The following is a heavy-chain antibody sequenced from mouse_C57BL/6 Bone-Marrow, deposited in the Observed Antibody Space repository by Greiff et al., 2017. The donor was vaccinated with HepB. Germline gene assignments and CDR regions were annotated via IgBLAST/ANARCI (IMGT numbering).Heavy chain of an antibody. J-gene: IGHJ1*03. CDR3: ARSSPLYDYDWYFDV. CDR2: IDPNSGGT. CDR1: GYTFTSYW. D-gene: IGHD2-4*01. Sequence: QVQLQQPGAELVKPGASVKLSCKASGYTFTSYWMHWVKQRPGRGLEWIGRIDPNSGGTKYNEKFKSKATLTVDKPSSTAYMQRSSLTSEDSAVYYCARSSPLYDYDWYFDVWGTGTTVTVSS. V-gene: IGHV1-72*01.